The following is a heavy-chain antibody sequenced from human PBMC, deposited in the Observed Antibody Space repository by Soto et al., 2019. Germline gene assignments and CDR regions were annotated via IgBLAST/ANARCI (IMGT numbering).Heavy chain of an antibody. Sequence: SETLSLTCAVSGGSISSSNWWSWVRQPPGKGLEWIGEIYHSGSTNYNPSLKSRVTIPVDKSKNQFSLKLSSVTAADTAVYYCARSKGRGLRFLEWSYYFDYWGQGTLVTVSS. CDR2: IYHSGST. V-gene: IGHV4-4*02. CDR1: GGSISSSNW. CDR3: ARSKGRGLRFLEWSYYFDY. D-gene: IGHD3-3*01. J-gene: IGHJ4*02.